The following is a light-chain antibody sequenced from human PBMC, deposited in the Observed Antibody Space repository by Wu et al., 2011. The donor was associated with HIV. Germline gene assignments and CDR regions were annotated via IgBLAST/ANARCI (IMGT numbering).Light chain of an antibody. Sequence: IQLTQSPSTLSASVGDRVTITCRASQSISSWLAWYQQKPGKAPKLLIYKASSLESGVPSRFSGSGSGTEFTLTISSLQPDDFATYYCQQYEGYVTFGQGT. J-gene: IGKJ5*01. CDR2: KAS. V-gene: IGKV1-5*03. CDR1: QSISSW. CDR3: QQYEGYVT.